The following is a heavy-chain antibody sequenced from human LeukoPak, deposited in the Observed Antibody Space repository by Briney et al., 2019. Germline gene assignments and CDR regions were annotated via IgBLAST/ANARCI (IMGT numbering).Heavy chain of an antibody. V-gene: IGHV3-21*01. J-gene: IGHJ5*02. D-gene: IGHD2-15*01. CDR1: GFTFSHYN. CDR2: ISSSSSYI. Sequence: PGGSLRLSCAASGFTFSHYNMNWVRQGPGKGLEWVSSISSSSSYIYYADSLKGRFTISRDNAKNSLYLQMNSLRAEDTAVYYCARDRIFQFAPWGQGTLVTASS. CDR3: ARDRIFQFAP.